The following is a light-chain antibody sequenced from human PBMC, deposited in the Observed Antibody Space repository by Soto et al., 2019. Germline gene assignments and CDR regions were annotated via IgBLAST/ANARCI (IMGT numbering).Light chain of an antibody. CDR2: RNN. CDR1: SSNIGSNF. Sequence: QAVVTQPPSASGTPGQRVTISCSGSSSNIGSNFIYWYQQLPGTAPKLLIYRNNERPSGVSVRFSGSKSGTSASLDISGLRSEDEADYHCAARDESLSGVVFGGGNKIPVL. CDR3: AARDESLSGVV. V-gene: IGLV1-47*01. J-gene: IGLJ2*01.